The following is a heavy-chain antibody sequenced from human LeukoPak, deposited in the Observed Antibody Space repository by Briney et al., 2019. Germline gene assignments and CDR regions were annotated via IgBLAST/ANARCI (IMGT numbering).Heavy chain of an antibody. Sequence: SGPSLRLSCAASGVTSHHYAMTWVRQAPGKGVEWVTTITGSGSSTYSADSVRGRFTISRDNSKNTPLLQTNSLRADDTAVYYCARNQDGSWYYYYVDVCGIGTMVTVSS. CDR1: GVTSHHYA. V-gene: IGHV3-23*01. D-gene: IGHD6-13*01. CDR2: ITGSGSST. CDR3: ARNQDGSWYYYYVDV. J-gene: IGHJ6*03.